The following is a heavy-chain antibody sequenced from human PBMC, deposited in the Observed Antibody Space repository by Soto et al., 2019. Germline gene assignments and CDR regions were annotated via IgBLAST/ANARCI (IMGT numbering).Heavy chain of an antibody. J-gene: IGHJ5*02. CDR3: VARATVVNSPWFDP. Sequence: SETLTLTCTVSGYSINSGYIWGWVRRPPGQGLEWIGSRYSTGTTYYNPSLRRRVKMSVDTSKNQLSLVLRSVTAADTAAYYCVARATVVNSPWFDPWGQGTQVTVS. CDR1: GYSINSGYI. D-gene: IGHD1-1*01. CDR2: RYSTGTT. V-gene: IGHV4-38-2*02.